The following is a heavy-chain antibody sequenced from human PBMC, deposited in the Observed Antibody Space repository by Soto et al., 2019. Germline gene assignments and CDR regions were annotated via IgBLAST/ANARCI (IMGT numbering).Heavy chain of an antibody. V-gene: IGHV4-59*08. D-gene: IGHD2-15*01. CDR1: GGSISSYY. CDR2: IYYSGST. J-gene: IGHJ4*02. CDR3: ARRYGGNLDY. Sequence: QVQPQESGPGLVKPSETLSLTCTVSGGSISSYYWSWIRQPPGKGLEWMGYIYYSGSTNYNPSLKSRVTISVDTSKNQFSLKLSSVPAADTAVYYCARRYGGNLDYWGQGTLVTVSS.